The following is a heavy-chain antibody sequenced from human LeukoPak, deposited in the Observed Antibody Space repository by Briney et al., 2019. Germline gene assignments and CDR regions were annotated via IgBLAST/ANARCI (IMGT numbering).Heavy chain of an antibody. CDR3: ARDLHYYDY. CDR2: IKHSGST. V-gene: IGHV4-34*01. Sequence: SVTLSLICAVYGGSFRGYYWSWIPQPPGKELKWNGEIKHSGSTNYNPSLNRRVTISVDTTKNQYSLKLSSWTAEDTAVYYCARDLHYYDYWGQGTLVTVSS. CDR1: GGSFRGYY. J-gene: IGHJ4*02.